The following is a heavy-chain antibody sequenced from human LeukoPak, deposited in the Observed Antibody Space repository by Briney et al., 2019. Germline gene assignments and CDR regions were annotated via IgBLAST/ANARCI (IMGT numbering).Heavy chain of an antibody. CDR3: AQDDRPNY. CDR2: IRGNDGRT. V-gene: IGHV3-23*01. J-gene: IGHJ4*02. Sequence: PGGSLRLSCAASGFTVSRNYMSWVRQAPGKGLEWVSAIRGNDGRTFYADSVRGRFTISRDNSKNTLYLQMNSLRAEDTAMYYCAQDDRPNYWGQGTLVTVSS. CDR1: GFTVSRNY.